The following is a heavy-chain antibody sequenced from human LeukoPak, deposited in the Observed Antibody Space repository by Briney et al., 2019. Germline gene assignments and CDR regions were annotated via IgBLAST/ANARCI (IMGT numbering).Heavy chain of an antibody. CDR1: GFTFSSSW. J-gene: IGHJ3*02. Sequence: GGSLRLSCVASGFTFSSSWMHWVRQAPGKGLVWVSRIYSDGRSTDYADSVKGRFTISRDNAKNMLYLQMSSLSAEDTAVYYCVRETFIAIAGLHAFDIWGQGTMVTVSS. CDR3: VRETFIAIAGLHAFDI. V-gene: IGHV3-74*01. D-gene: IGHD6-13*01. CDR2: IYSDGRST.